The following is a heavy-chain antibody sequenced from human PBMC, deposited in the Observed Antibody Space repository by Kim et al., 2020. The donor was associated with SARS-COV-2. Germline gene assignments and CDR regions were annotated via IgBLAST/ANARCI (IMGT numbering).Heavy chain of an antibody. Sequence: SQTLSLTCAISGDSVSTVSTVWNWIRQSPSRGLEWLGRTYHGSKWYNDYAVSVKSRITISPDTSKNQFSLQLNSVTPEDTAVYFCASYPSGTRGAFDVWPRDNGHRLF. CDR3: ASYPSGTRGAFDV. J-gene: IGHJ3*01. CDR2: TYHGSKWYN. CDR1: GDSVSTVSTV. V-gene: IGHV6-1*01. D-gene: IGHD6-13*01.